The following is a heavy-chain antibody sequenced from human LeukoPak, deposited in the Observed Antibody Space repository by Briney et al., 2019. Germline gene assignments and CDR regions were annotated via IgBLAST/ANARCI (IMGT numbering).Heavy chain of an antibody. D-gene: IGHD3-10*01. CDR3: ARVYYYGSGDY. V-gene: IGHV3-48*03. J-gene: IGHJ4*02. Sequence: PGGSLGLSCAAPGFTFSSYEMNWVRQAPGKGLEWVSYISSSGSTIYYADSVKGRFTISRDNAKNSLYLQMNSLRAEDTAVYCCARVYYYGSGDYWGQGTLVTVSS. CDR2: ISSSGSTI. CDR1: GFTFSSYE.